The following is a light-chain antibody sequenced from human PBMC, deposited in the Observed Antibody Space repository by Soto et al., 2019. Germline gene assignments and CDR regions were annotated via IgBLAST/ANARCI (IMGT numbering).Light chain of an antibody. J-gene: IGKJ4*02. CDR1: QSISSY. CDR3: QQRVNWPPLT. V-gene: IGKV3-11*01. Sequence: EVVMTQSPASLSLSPGERATLSCRASQSISSYLAWYQQKPGQAPRLLIYDASNRATGIPARFSGSGSGTDFTLTISSLAPEDFAVYYCQQRVNWPPLTFGGGTKVEI. CDR2: DAS.